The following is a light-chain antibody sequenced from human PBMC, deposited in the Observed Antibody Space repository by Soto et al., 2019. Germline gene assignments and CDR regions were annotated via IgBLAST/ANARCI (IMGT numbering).Light chain of an antibody. CDR3: QTYGDSLFT. CDR1: QSVSRSL. CDR2: AAS. V-gene: IGKV3-20*01. Sequence: EIVLTQSPGTLSLSPGERATLSCRASQSVSRSLLSWYQQKPGQAPRPLISAASSRATGIPDRFSGSGSGTDFTLTISRLEPEDFAVYYCQTYGDSLFTFGPGTKVEI. J-gene: IGKJ3*01.